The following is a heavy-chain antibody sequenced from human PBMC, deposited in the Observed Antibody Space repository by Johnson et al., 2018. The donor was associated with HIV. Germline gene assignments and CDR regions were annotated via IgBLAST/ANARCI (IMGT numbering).Heavy chain of an antibody. Sequence: QVQLVESGGGVVQPGGTLRLSCAASGFIFRTYGMHWVRQAPGKGLEWVAFIRYDGSNKYYADSVKGRFTISRDNSKNTLYLQMNSLRAEDTAVYYCVNGGSYSAADDAFGIWGQGTMVTVSS. J-gene: IGHJ3*02. V-gene: IGHV3-30*02. CDR1: GFIFRTYG. D-gene: IGHD1-26*01. CDR2: IRYDGSNK. CDR3: VNGGSYSAADDAFGI.